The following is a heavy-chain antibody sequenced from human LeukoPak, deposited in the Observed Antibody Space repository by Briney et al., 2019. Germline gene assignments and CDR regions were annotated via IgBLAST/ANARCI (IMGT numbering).Heavy chain of an antibody. D-gene: IGHD6-19*01. Sequence: SETLSLTCAVYGGSFSGYYWSWIRQPPGKGLEWIGEINHSGSTNYNPSLKSRVTISVDTSKNQFSLKLSSVTAADTAVYYCARGLYSSGWIRDWGQGTLVTGSS. V-gene: IGHV4-34*01. CDR1: GGSFSGYY. CDR3: ARGLYSSGWIRD. CDR2: INHSGST. J-gene: IGHJ4*02.